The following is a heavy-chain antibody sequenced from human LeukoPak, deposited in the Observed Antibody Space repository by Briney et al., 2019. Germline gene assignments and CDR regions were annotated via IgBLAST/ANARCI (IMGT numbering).Heavy chain of an antibody. CDR2: ISYDGSNK. CDR3: AKLTFFYSGYQLGDY. J-gene: IGHJ4*02. D-gene: IGHD5-12*01. V-gene: IGHV3-30*18. Sequence: GGSLRLSCAASGFTFSSYGMHWVRQAPGKGLEWVAVISYDGSNKYYADSVKGRFTISRDNSKNTLYLQMNSLRAEDTAVYYCAKLTFFYSGYQLGDYWGQGTLVTVSS. CDR1: GFTFSSYG.